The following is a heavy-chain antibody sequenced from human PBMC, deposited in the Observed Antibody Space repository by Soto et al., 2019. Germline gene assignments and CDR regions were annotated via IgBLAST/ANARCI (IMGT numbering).Heavy chain of an antibody. D-gene: IGHD6-19*01. CDR3: ARPYSSGWSLPFDY. CDR1: GFTFNTYT. Sequence: GGSLRLSCAASGFTFNTYTMHWVRQAPGKGLEWVATTSFDEGNKYHADSVKGRFTISRDNSKNTLYLQMNNLRTEDTAVYYCARPYSSGWSLPFDYWGQGTLVTVSS. CDR2: TSFDEGNK. V-gene: IGHV3-30*04. J-gene: IGHJ4*02.